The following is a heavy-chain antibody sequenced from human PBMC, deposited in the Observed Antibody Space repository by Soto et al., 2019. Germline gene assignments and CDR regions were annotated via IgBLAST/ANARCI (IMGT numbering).Heavy chain of an antibody. CDR3: ARLMGTGFDL. D-gene: IGHD2-8*01. CDR1: GFTFSAHY. Sequence: GGSLRLSCAASGFTFSAHYMGWVRQAPGKGLEWVGRARNKVNGYTTSYAASVKGRFTISRDDSKNSLYLQMNSLKPADTAVDFCARLMGTGFDLWGQGAVVTVSS. V-gene: IGHV3-72*01. CDR2: ARNKVNGYTT. J-gene: IGHJ4*02.